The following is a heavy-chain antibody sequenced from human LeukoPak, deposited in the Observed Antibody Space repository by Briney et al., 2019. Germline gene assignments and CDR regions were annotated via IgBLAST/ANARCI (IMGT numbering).Heavy chain of an antibody. CDR2: IKQDGSEK. J-gene: IGHJ4*02. D-gene: IGHD5-12*01. CDR1: GFTFNNYA. V-gene: IGHV3-7*03. CDR3: ARGRYSGTTYYFDY. Sequence: GGSLRLSCAASGFTFNNYAMSWVRQAPGKGLEWVANIKQDGSEKYYVDSVKGRFTISRDNAKNSLYLQMNSLRAEDTAMYYCARGRYSGTTYYFDYWGQGTLVTVSS.